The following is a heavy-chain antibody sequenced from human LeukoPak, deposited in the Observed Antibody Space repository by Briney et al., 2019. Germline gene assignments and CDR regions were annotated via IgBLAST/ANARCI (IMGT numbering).Heavy chain of an antibody. J-gene: IGHJ6*02. CDR2: ISYDGSNK. Sequence: GGSLRLSCAASGFNFRSFGMHWVRQAPGKGLEWVAVISYDGSNKYYADSVKGRFTISRDNSKNTLYLQMNSLRAEDTAVYYCARDGSEVATISYYYGMDVWGQGTTVTVSS. V-gene: IGHV3-30*03. CDR3: ARDGSEVATISYYYGMDV. D-gene: IGHD5-12*01. CDR1: GFNFRSFG.